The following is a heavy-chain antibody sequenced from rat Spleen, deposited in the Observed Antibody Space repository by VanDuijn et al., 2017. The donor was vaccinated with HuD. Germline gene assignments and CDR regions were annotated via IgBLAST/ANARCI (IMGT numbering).Heavy chain of an antibody. J-gene: IGHJ1*01. Sequence: EVQLVESGGGLVQPGRSLKLSCAASGFIFSDYNMAWVRQAPKKGLEWVATISYDGSSTYYRDSVKGRFTISRDNAKSTLYLQMDSLRSEDTATYYCARRGNSVYWNFDFWGPGTMVTVSS. CDR2: ISYDGSST. D-gene: IGHD4-4*01. CDR3: ARRGNSVYWNFDF. CDR1: GFIFSDYN. V-gene: IGHV5-7*01.